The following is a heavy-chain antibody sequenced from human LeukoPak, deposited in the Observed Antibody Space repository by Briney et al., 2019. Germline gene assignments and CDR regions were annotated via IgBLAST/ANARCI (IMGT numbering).Heavy chain of an antibody. CDR2: ISAYNGNK. D-gene: IGHD3-10*01. Sequence: ASVNVSCKASGYTFTSYGISWGRQAPGQGREGMGWISAYNGNKNYAQKLQGRVTMTTDTSTSTAYIELRRLRSDDTAVYYCARDRPFTKGLLTAIGEGFDYWGQGTLVTVSS. CDR3: ARDRPFTKGLLTAIGEGFDY. CDR1: GYTFTSYG. V-gene: IGHV1-18*01. J-gene: IGHJ4*02.